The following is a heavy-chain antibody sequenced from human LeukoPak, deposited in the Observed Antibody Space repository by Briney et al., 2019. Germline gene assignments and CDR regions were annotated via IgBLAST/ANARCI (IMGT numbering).Heavy chain of an antibody. V-gene: IGHV3-30-3*02. J-gene: IGHJ4*02. D-gene: IGHD6-13*01. CDR3: AKSWSSSWYYFDY. CDR2: VSSDGSNQ. CDR1: GLTFSGYA. Sequence: GGSLRLSCAASGLTFSGYAMHWVRQAPGKGLEWVAVVSSDGSNQFYADSVRGRFTISRDNSKNTLYLQMDSLRTEDTAVYYCAKSWSSSWYYFDYWGQGTLVTVSS.